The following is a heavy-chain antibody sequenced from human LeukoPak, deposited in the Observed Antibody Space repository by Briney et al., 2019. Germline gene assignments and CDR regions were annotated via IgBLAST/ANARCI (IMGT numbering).Heavy chain of an antibody. Sequence: PGGSLRLSCITTGFTFSDFAMTWVRQAPGKGLEWVSIITGSGLTTYYAESVKGRFTISRDNSKNALYLQMPSLKAEDTAVYYCAKVAASDVWSSCDSWGQGTLVTVSS. CDR2: ITGSGLTT. V-gene: IGHV3-23*01. CDR3: AKVAASDVWSSCDS. D-gene: IGHD6-13*01. CDR1: GFTFSDFA. J-gene: IGHJ5*01.